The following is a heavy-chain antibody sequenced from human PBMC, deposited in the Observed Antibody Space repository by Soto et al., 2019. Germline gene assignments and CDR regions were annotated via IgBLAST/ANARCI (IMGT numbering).Heavy chain of an antibody. CDR2: IYSDGGT. V-gene: IGHV3-53*01. Sequence: PGGSLRLSCAASGFTVSGNYMSWVRQAPGKGLEWVSVIYSDGGTDYADSVKGRFTISRDNAKNSLYLQMNSLRAEDTAVYYCAIEKVGATSVHVFDIWGQGTMVTVSS. CDR3: AIEKVGATSVHVFDI. J-gene: IGHJ3*02. CDR1: GFTVSGNY. D-gene: IGHD1-26*01.